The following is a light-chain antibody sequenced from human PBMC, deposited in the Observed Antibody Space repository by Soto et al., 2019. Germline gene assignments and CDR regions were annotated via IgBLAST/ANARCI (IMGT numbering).Light chain of an antibody. Sequence: DIVMTQSTATLSLSPCGRATLSCRASQSFSSNLAWYKQKPGQAPRLLIAGASTRATGIPARLSGSGSGTEFTLTISSLQSEDFAVYYCQQYNDWWTFGQGTKVDIK. CDR1: QSFSSN. CDR2: GAS. V-gene: IGKV3-15*01. CDR3: QQYNDWWT. J-gene: IGKJ1*01.